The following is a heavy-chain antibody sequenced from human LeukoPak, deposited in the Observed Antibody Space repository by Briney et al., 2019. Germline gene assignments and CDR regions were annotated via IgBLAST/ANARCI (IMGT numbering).Heavy chain of an antibody. CDR3: AREKFLGRLTRVLDT. Sequence: PSETLSLTCVVNNGSFTEYFWSWIRQPPGKGLEWIGEVYHSGSTNYNPSLKSRLSISADMSKKQFSLKLNSVTDADTAVYYCAREKFLGRLTRVLDTWGQGTLVTVSS. CDR2: VYHSGST. V-gene: IGHV4-34*01. D-gene: IGHD3-3*01. CDR1: NGSFTEYF. J-gene: IGHJ5*02.